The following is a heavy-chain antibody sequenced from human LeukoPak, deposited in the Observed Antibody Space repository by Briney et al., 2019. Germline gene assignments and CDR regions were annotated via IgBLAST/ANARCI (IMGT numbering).Heavy chain of an antibody. Sequence: SETLSLTCAVYGGSFSGYYWTWIRQTPEKGLEWIGEMNPSGSTSYNPSLKSRVTISVDTSKNQFSLKLSSVTAADMAVYYCARGRQDVTMIVVVMTAVSYYLDVWGKGTSVTVS. V-gene: IGHV4-34*01. CDR1: GGSFSGYY. J-gene: IGHJ6*03. D-gene: IGHD3-22*01. CDR3: ARGRQDVTMIVVVMTAVSYYLDV. CDR2: MNPSGST.